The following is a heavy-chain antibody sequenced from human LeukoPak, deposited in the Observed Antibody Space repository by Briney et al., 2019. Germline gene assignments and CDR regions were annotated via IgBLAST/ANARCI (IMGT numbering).Heavy chain of an antibody. V-gene: IGHV4-61*02. CDR2: IYTSGTT. Sequence: PSETLSLTCTVSGGSISSGSYYWSWVRQPAGKGLEWIGRIYTSGTTNYSPSLKSRVTISLDTSKNQFSLKLSSVTAADTAVYYCARDTPPGYCSSTSCYVQGAFDIWGQGTMVTVSS. J-gene: IGHJ3*02. D-gene: IGHD2-2*01. CDR1: GGSISSGSYY. CDR3: ARDTPPGYCSSTSCYVQGAFDI.